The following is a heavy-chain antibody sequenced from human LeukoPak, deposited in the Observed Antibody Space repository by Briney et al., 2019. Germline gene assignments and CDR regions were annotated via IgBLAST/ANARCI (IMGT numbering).Heavy chain of an antibody. Sequence: GGSLRLSCAASGFTFSSYGMHWVRQAPGKGLEWVAFIRYDGSNKYYADSVKGRFTISRDNSKNTLCLQMNSLRAEDTAVYYCAKKDPYYDSSGYRNTMPQFFDYWGQGTLVTVSS. J-gene: IGHJ4*02. V-gene: IGHV3-30*02. D-gene: IGHD3-22*01. CDR1: GFTFSSYG. CDR3: AKKDPYYDSSGYRNTMPQFFDY. CDR2: IRYDGSNK.